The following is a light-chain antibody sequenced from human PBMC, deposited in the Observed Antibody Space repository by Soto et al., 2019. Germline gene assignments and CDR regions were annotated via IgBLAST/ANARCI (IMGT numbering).Light chain of an antibody. Sequence: QSVLTQPPSASGTPGQRVTISCSGSSSNIGSNSVYWYQQLPGTAPKLLIYRNNQRPSGVPDRFSGSKSGTSASLAISGLRSEDEADYYCAVWEDSLSVLFGGGTKLTVL. CDR2: RNN. CDR1: SSNIGSNS. CDR3: AVWEDSLSVL. V-gene: IGLV1-47*01. J-gene: IGLJ2*01.